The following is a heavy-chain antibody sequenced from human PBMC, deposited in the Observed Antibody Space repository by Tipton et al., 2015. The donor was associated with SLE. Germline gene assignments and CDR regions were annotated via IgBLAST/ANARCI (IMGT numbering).Heavy chain of an antibody. D-gene: IGHD5-12*01. CDR1: DGSIRSTNYY. CDR2: IYHSGST. CDR3: ARGGLGYSYYYYMDV. J-gene: IGHJ6*03. Sequence: LRLSCTVSDGSIRSTNYYWSWIRQPPGEGLEWIGNIYHSGSTNYNPSVKSRVTISVDTSKNQFSLKLSSVTAADTAVYYCARGGLGYSYYYYMDVWGKGTTVTVSS. V-gene: IGHV4-61*01.